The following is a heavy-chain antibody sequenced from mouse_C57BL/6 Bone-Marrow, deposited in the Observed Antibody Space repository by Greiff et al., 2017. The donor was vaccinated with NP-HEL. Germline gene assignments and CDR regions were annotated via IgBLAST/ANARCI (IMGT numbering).Heavy chain of an antibody. J-gene: IGHJ2*01. CDR3: ALLYYFDY. CDR1: GYTFTSYW. CDR2: IDPSDSYT. Sequence: VQLQQPGAELVMPGASVKLSCKASGYTFTSYWMHWVKQRPGQGLEWIGEIDPSDSYTNYNQKFKGKSTLTVDKSSSTAYMPLSSLTSEDSAVYYCALLYYFDYWGQGTTLTVSS. V-gene: IGHV1-69*01.